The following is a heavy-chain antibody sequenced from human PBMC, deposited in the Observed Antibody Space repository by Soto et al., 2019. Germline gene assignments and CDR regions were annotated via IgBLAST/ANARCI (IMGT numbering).Heavy chain of an antibody. V-gene: IGHV3-33*01. J-gene: IGHJ6*02. CDR1: GFTFSSYG. Sequence: QVQLVESGGGVVQPGRSLRLSCAASGFTFSSYGMHWVRQAPGKGLEWVAVIWYDGSNKYYADSVKGRFTISRDNSKNTLYLQMNSLRADDTAVYYCARGVKIVYASFYYYGMDVWGQGTTVTVSS. CDR2: IWYDGSNK. CDR3: ARGVKIVYASFYYYGMDV. D-gene: IGHD2-8*01.